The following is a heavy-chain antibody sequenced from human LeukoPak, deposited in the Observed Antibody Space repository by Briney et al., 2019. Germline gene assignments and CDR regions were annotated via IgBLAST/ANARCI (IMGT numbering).Heavy chain of an antibody. Sequence: GGSLRLSCVASGFSLRDYWMTWVRQAPGKGLEWVGFIRSKAYGGTTEYAASVKGRFTISRDDSKSIAYLQMNSLKTEDTAVYYCTRFVEMATILDYWGQGTLVTVSS. CDR1: GFSLRDYW. CDR2: IRSKAYGGTT. D-gene: IGHD5-24*01. V-gene: IGHV3-49*04. CDR3: TRFVEMATILDY. J-gene: IGHJ4*02.